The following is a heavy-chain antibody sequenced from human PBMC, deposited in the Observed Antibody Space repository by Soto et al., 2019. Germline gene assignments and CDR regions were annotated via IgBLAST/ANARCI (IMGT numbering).Heavy chain of an antibody. D-gene: IGHD6-6*01. V-gene: IGHV3-23*05. J-gene: IGHJ4*02. CDR3: AKRVAYSSSSAFSEN. CDR2: ISDTVSNT. CDR1: GFTFGNYG. Sequence: GGSLRLSCAASGFTFGNYGMNWVRQAPGKGLEWVSSISDTVSNTFYADFVKGRFTISRDNSKSSLYLQMNSLRADDTALYFCAKRVAYSSSSAFSENLGKEIQVSASS.